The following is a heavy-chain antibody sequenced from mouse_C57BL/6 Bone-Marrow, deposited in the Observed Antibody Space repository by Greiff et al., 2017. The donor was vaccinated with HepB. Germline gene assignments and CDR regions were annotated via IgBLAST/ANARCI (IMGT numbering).Heavy chain of an antibody. Sequence: VQLQQPGAELVRPGTSVKLSCKASGYTFTSTGMPGVRQRPGQGLGWIGVFDPSDSYTNYNQKFKGKATLTVDTSSSTAYMQLSSLTSEDSAVYYCARPYFDVWGTGTTVTVSS. CDR3: ARPYFDV. CDR1: GYTFTSTG. V-gene: IGHV1-59*01. J-gene: IGHJ1*03. CDR2: FDPSDSYT.